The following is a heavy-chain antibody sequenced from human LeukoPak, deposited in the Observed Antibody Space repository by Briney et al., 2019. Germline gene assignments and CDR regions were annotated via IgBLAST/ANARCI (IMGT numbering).Heavy chain of an antibody. D-gene: IGHD3-3*01. J-gene: IGHJ6*03. V-gene: IGHV1-8*01. CDR1: GYTFTSYD. CDR3: ARAPTWSSTSYNYYYMDV. Sequence: ASVTVSCKASGYTFTSYDINWVRQAPGQGLEWMGWMNPNSGNTDYAQKFQGRVTMTKNTSISTAYMELSSLRSEDTALYYCARAPTWSSTSYNYYYMDVWGKGTTVTVSS. CDR2: MNPNSGNT.